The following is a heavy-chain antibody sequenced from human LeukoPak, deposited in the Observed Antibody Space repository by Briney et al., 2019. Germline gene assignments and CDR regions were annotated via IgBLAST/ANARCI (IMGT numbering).Heavy chain of an antibody. D-gene: IGHD5-24*01. Sequence: ASVKVSCKVSGYTLTELSMHWVRQAPGKGLEWMGGFDPEDGETIYAQKFQGRVTITRDTSASTAYMELSSLRSEDTAVYYCAREGEMATILEYYFDYWGQGTLVTVSS. V-gene: IGHV1-24*01. CDR1: GYTLTELS. J-gene: IGHJ4*02. CDR3: AREGEMATILEYYFDY. CDR2: FDPEDGET.